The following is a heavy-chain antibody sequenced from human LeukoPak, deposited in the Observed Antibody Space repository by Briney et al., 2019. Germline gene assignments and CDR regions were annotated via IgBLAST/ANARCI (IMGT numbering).Heavy chain of an antibody. D-gene: IGHD3-9*01. CDR2: IYYSGST. Sequence: SQTLSLTCTVSGGSISSGGYYWSWIRQHPGKGLEWIGYIYYSGSTYYNPSLKSRVTISVDTSKNQFSLKLSSVTAADTAVYYWGRPPHYVILTGYNDYGGQGTLVTVSS. J-gene: IGHJ4*02. V-gene: IGHV4-31*03. CDR1: GGSISSGGYY. CDR3: GRPPHYVILTGYNDY.